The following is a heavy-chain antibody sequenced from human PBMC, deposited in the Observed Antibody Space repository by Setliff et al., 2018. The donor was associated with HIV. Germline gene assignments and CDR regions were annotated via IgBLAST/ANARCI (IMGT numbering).Heavy chain of an antibody. V-gene: IGHV1-2*02. J-gene: IGHJ4*02. Sequence: ASVKVSCKTSAYTFTDYFVHWVRLAPRQGLEWMGWINPKTAATHYAQDFQDRVTMTSDTSTSTVYMELSRLRSDDTAVYFCARELFASWYTGSSGLAHWGQGTLVTVS. CDR1: AYTFTDYF. CDR2: INPKTAAT. CDR3: ARELFASWYTGSSGLAH. D-gene: IGHD2-2*02.